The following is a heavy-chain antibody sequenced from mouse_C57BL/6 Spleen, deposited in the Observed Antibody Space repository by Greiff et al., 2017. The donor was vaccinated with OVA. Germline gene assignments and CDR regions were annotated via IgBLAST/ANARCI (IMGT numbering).Heavy chain of an antibody. CDR2: ISSGSSTI. CDR1: GFTFSDYG. J-gene: IGHJ2*01. CDR3: AREGAYYSNYVFDY. Sequence: EVQVVESGGGLVKPGGSLKLSCAASGFTFSDYGMHWVRQAPEKGLEWVAYISSGSSTIYYADTVKGRFTISRDNAKNTLFLQMTSLRSEDTAMYYCAREGAYYSNYVFDYWGQGTTLTVSS. D-gene: IGHD2-5*01. V-gene: IGHV5-17*01.